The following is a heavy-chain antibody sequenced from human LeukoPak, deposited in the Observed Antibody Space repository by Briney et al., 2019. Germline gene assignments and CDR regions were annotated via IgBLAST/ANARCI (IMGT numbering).Heavy chain of an antibody. CDR2: IYYSGST. CDR3: ALSGALGNNNFDY. D-gene: IGHD3-10*02. Sequence: SETLSLTXTVSGGSISSSSYYWGWIRQPPGKGLEWIGSIYYSGSTYYNPSLKSRVTISVDTSKNQFSLKLSSVTAADTAVYYCALSGALGNNNFDYWGQGTLVTVSS. V-gene: IGHV4-39*01. J-gene: IGHJ4*02. CDR1: GGSISSSSYY.